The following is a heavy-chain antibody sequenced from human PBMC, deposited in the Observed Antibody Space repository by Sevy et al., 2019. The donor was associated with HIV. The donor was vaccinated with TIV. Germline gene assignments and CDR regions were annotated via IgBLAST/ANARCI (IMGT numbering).Heavy chain of an antibody. D-gene: IGHD3-22*01. CDR1: GFTFSSYA. J-gene: IGHJ4*02. V-gene: IGHV3-23*01. Sequence: GGSLRLSCAASGFTFSSYAMSWVRQAPGKGLEWVSAINGSGGSTYYADSVKGRFTIYRDNSKNMMYLQMNSLRAEDTAVYYCASRTYYYASSGYYRDYWGQGTLVTVSS. CDR3: ASRTYYYASSGYYRDY. CDR2: INGSGGST.